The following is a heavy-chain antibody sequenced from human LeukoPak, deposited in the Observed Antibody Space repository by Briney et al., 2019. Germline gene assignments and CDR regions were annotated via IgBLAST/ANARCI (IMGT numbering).Heavy chain of an antibody. J-gene: IGHJ5*02. D-gene: IGHD3-10*01. CDR2: IYGSGST. CDR3: ARDSGTTGEVRFDP. CDR1: GGSFSGYY. V-gene: IGHV4-59*10. Sequence: SETLSLTCAVYGGSFSGYYWSWIRQPPGKGLEWIGRIYGSGSTNYNPSLKSRVTMSLDTSKSQFSLKLSSVTAADTAVYYCARDSGTTGEVRFDPWGQGTLVTVSS.